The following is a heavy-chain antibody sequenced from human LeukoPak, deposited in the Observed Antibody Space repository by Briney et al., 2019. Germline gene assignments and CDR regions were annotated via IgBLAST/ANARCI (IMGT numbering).Heavy chain of an antibody. J-gene: IGHJ4*02. D-gene: IGHD6-19*01. Sequence: GGSLRLYCAASGFTFSSYGTHWVRQAPGKGLEWVAVISYDGSNKYYADSVKGRFTISRDNSKNTLYLQMNSLRAEDTAVYYCAKDGEATYSSGWYGYFDYWGQGTLVTVS. CDR2: ISYDGSNK. CDR1: GFTFSSYG. V-gene: IGHV3-30*18. CDR3: AKDGEATYSSGWYGYFDY.